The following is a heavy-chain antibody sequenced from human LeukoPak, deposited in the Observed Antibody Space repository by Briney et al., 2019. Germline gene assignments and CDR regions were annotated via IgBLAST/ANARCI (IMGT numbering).Heavy chain of an antibody. CDR3: ARDRYSSSSPFDY. Sequence: GRSLRLSCAASGFTFSSYGMHWVRQAPGKGLEWVAVIWYDGSNKYYADSVKGRFTISRDNSTNTLYLQMNSLRAEDTAVYYCARDRYSSSSPFDYWGQGTLVTVSS. V-gene: IGHV3-33*01. CDR1: GFTFSSYG. J-gene: IGHJ4*02. D-gene: IGHD6-6*01. CDR2: IWYDGSNK.